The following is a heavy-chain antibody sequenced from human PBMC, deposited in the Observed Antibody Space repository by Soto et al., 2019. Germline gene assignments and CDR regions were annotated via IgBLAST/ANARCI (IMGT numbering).Heavy chain of an antibody. V-gene: IGHV3-15*07. CDR1: GFTFVNAW. CDR2: VKSKAAGGTA. D-gene: IGHD3-22*01. Sequence: EVQLVESGGGLAKPGGSLTLSCAASGFTFVNAWINWVSQAPGKGLEWVGRVKSKAAGGTADYAAAVKGRFVISRDDSKNMMYLQMNSREIGVSVVYYCTTGSYSTMVVVPFNCWGKVILVTVS. CDR3: TTGSYSTMVVVPFNC. J-gene: IGHJ4*02.